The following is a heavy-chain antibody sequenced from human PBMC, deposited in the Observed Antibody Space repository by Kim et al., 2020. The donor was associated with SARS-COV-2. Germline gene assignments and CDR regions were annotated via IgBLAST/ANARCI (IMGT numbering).Heavy chain of an antibody. Sequence: ASVKVSCKASGYTFTGHSMHWVRQAPGQRLEWMGRINPNSDTNYAQKFQGRVAVTRDTSISTAYMELSGLTSDDTVVYYCARQALSGTYYDYWGQGTLVTASS. V-gene: IGHV1-2*05. CDR1: GYTFTGHS. J-gene: IGHJ4*02. CDR3: ARQALSGTYYDY. D-gene: IGHD1-26*01. CDR2: INPNSDT.